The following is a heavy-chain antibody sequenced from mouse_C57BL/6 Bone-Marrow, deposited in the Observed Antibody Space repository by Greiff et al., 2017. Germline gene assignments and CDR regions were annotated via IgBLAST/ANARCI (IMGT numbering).Heavy chain of an antibody. V-gene: IGHV1-81*01. D-gene: IGHD1-1*02. CDR1: GYTFTSYG. J-gene: IGHJ1*03. CDR2: IYPRSGNT. CDR3: ARWGSHWYFDV. Sequence: QVQLQQSGAELARPGASVKLSCKASGYTFTSYGISWVKQRTGQGLEWIGEIYPRSGNTYYNEKFKGKATLTADKASSTAYMELRSLTSEDSAVYFCARWGSHWYFDVWGTGTTVTVSS.